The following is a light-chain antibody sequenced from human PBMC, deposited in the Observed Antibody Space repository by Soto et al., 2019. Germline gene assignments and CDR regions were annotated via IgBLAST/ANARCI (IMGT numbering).Light chain of an antibody. V-gene: IGKV3-20*01. Sequence: ELVLTQSPGTLSLSPGERATLSCRASQIISSTYLAWYQQKPGQAPRLLIYGASSRATGIPDRFSGGGSGTDFTLTISRLEPEDFAVYYGQQYCSSPWTFGQGTKVDIK. CDR2: GAS. J-gene: IGKJ1*01. CDR3: QQYCSSPWT. CDR1: QIISSTY.